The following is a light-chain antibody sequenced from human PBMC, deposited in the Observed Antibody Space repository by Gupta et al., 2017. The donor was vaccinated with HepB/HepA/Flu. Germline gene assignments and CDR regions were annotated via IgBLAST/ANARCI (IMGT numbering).Light chain of an antibody. V-gene: IGKV3-20*01. CDR1: QSVTTTY. J-gene: IGKJ2*01. Sequence: EIVLTHPPVTLCLSPGERATLRCRASQSVTTTYLGWYQQKPGQAPRLLIYGASHRATGIPDRFSGSGSGTEFTLTLDRREPEDFAVYYCQQEDSSPNTFGQGTKLEIK. CDR3: QQEDSSPNT. CDR2: GAS.